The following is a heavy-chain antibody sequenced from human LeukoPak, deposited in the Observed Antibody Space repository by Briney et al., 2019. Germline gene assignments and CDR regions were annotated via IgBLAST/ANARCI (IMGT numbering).Heavy chain of an antibody. D-gene: IGHD1-1*01. V-gene: IGHV1-2*02. CDR2: INPNSGGT. CDR3: ARVPNNSDAFDI. J-gene: IGHJ3*02. Sequence: ASVKVSCKASGYTFTGYYMHWVRQAPGQGLEGMGWINPNSGGTNYAQKFQGRVTMTRDRSISTAYMELSRLRSDDTAVYYCARVPNNSDAFDIWGQGTMVTVSS. CDR1: GYTFTGYY.